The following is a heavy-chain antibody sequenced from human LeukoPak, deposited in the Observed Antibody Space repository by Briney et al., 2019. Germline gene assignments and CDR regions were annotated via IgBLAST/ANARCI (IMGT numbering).Heavy chain of an antibody. J-gene: IGHJ5*02. CDR3: ASSYCSGGSCYWFDP. CDR2: INPNSGGT. V-gene: IGHV1-2*02. Sequence: GASVKVSCKASGYTFTGYYMHWVRQAPGQGLEWMGWINPNSGGTNYAQKFQGRVTMTRDMSISTAYMELSRLRSDDTAVYYCASSYCSGGSCYWFDPWGQGTLVTVSS. D-gene: IGHD2-15*01. CDR1: GYTFTGYY.